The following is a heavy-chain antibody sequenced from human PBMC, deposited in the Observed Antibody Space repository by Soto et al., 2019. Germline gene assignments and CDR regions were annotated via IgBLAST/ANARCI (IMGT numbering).Heavy chain of an antibody. D-gene: IGHD3-10*01. CDR1: GGSISSGGYY. CDR3: ARLLWSRGDWFDP. V-gene: IGHV4-30-4*01. J-gene: IGHJ5*02. CDR2: ISYSGST. Sequence: SETLSLTCTVSGGSISSGGYYWSWIRQHPGTGLEWIGHISYSGSTYYNTSLKSRVTISVDTSKNQFSLKLSSVTAADTAVYYGARLLWSRGDWFDPWGQGTLVTVSS.